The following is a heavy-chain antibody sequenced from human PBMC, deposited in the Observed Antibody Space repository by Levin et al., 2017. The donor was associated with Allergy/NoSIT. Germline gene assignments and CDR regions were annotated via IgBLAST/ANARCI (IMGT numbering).Heavy chain of an antibody. CDR3: ARGSTVTTLWYFQH. Sequence: ASVKVSCKASGYTFTGYYMHWVRQAPGQGLEWMGRINPNSGGTNYAQKFQGRVTMTRDTSISTAYMELSRLRSDDTAVYYCARGSTVTTLWYFQHWGQGTLVTVSS. V-gene: IGHV1-2*06. D-gene: IGHD4-17*01. J-gene: IGHJ1*01. CDR2: INPNSGGT. CDR1: GYTFTGYY.